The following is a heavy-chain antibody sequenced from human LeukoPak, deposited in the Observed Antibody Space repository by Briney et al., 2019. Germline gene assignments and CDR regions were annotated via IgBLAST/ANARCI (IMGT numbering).Heavy chain of an antibody. J-gene: IGHJ6*03. V-gene: IGHV4-4*02. Sequence: PSETLSLTCAVSGGSISSSNWWSWVRQPPGKGLEWIGEIYHSGSTNYNPSLKSRVTISVDKSKNQFSLKLSSVTAADTAVYYCARGGLWPAYYYYYMDVWGKGTTVTVSS. CDR1: GGSISSSNW. CDR3: ARGGLWPAYYYYYMDV. CDR2: IYHSGST. D-gene: IGHD5-18*01.